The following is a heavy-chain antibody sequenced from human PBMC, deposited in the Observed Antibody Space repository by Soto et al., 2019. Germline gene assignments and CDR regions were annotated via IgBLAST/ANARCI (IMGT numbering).Heavy chain of an antibody. CDR2: IYSGGST. CDR1: GFTVSSNY. J-gene: IGHJ6*02. Sequence: LRLSSAASGFTVSSNYMSWVRQAPGKGLEWVSVIYSGGSTYYADSVKGRFTISRDNSKNTLYLQMNSLRAEDTAVYDCARGPSTYGMDVWGQGPTVTVSS. CDR3: ARGPSTYGMDV. V-gene: IGHV3-53*01.